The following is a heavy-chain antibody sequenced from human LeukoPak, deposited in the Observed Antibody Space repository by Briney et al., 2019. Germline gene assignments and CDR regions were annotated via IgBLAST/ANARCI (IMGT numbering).Heavy chain of an antibody. CDR3: ARGGRDGYTLYPFDY. CDR2: IYYSGRT. Sequence: PSETLSLTCTVSGGSISSYYWSWIRQPPGKGLEWIGYIYYSGRTNYNPSLKSRVTISVDTSKNQLSLKLSSVTAADTAVYYCARGGRDGYTLYPFDYWGQGTLVTVSS. D-gene: IGHD5-24*01. V-gene: IGHV4-59*08. J-gene: IGHJ4*02. CDR1: GGSISSYY.